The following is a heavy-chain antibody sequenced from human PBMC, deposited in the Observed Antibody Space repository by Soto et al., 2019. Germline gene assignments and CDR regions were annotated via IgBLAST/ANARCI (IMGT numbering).Heavy chain of an antibody. CDR1: GYTFTSYA. CDR3: ARVKTPVAYYDILTGYAFDI. J-gene: IGHJ3*02. D-gene: IGHD3-9*01. V-gene: IGHV1-3*01. Sequence: GASVKVSCKASGYTFTSYAMHWVRQAPGQRLEWMGWINAGNGNTKYSQKFQGRVTITRDTSASTAYMELSSLRSEDTAVYYCARVKTPVAYYDILTGYAFDIWGQGTMVTVSS. CDR2: INAGNGNT.